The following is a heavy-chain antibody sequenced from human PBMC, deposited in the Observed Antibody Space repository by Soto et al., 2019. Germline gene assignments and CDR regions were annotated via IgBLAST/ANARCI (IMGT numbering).Heavy chain of an antibody. Sequence: QVQLVESGGGVVQPGRSLRLSCAAAGFTFRHYGMHWVRQAPAKGLEWVALVWYDGGNKNYVDSVKGRFTIPRDNSKNTLYLQRSSLRDEDTAVYYCVRAAGYSGNDYVYYYGMDVWGQGTTVTVSS. CDR3: VRAAGYSGNDYVYYYGMDV. J-gene: IGHJ6*02. V-gene: IGHV3-33*01. CDR1: GFTFRHYG. D-gene: IGHD5-12*01. CDR2: VWYDGGNK.